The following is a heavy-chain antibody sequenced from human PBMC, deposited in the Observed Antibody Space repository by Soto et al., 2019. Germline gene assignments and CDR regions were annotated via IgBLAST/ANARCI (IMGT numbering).Heavy chain of an antibody. V-gene: IGHV3-21*01. CDR1: GFTFSSYS. CDR2: ISSSSSYI. D-gene: IGHD3-10*01. CDR3: ARDILSGGAYPDS. J-gene: IGHJ5*01. Sequence: LRLSCAASGFTFSSYSMNWVRQAPGKGLEWVSSISSSSSYIYYAGSVKGRFTISRDNAKNSLFLQMNSLRADDTAVYYCARDILSGGAYPDSWGQGTKVTV.